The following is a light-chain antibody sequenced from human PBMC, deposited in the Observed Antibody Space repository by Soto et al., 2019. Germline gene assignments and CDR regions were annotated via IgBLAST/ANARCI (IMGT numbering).Light chain of an antibody. V-gene: IGKV3D-15*01. CDR1: QSVNIN. CDR3: KQYHAWLLGT. J-gene: IGKJ4*02. CDR2: GAS. Sequence: IEVANSRATVSLSGKESVTLSCRASQSVNINLAWYQHKPGQAPRLLIFGASSRATGIPARFSGSGSGTEFTLSISSLQSEDYAVYCCKQYHAWLLGTFAGGTKVDIK.